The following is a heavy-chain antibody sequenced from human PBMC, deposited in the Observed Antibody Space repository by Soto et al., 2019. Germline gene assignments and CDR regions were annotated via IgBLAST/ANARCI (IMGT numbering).Heavy chain of an antibody. V-gene: IGHV5-10-1*01. CDR2: IDPSDSYT. J-gene: IGHJ3*02. D-gene: IGHD3-16*01. Sequence: PGESLKISCKGSGYSFTSYWISWVRQMPGKGLEWMGRIDPSDSYTNYSPSFQGHVTISADKSISTAYLQWSSLKASDTAMYYCALGHPGFDAFDTWGQGTMVTVSS. CDR3: ALGHPGFDAFDT. CDR1: GYSFTSYW.